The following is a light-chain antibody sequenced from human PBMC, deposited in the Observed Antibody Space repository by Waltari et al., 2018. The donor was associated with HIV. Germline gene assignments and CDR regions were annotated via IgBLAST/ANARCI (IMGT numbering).Light chain of an antibody. J-gene: IGKJ5*01. Sequence: EIVLTQSPATLPLSPGERATLSCRASPSVSSYLAWYQQKPGQAPRLLIYGASSRATGIPARFGGSGSGTDFTLTISSLEPGDFAVYYCQQRSNWPITFGQGTRLEIK. CDR3: QQRSNWPIT. CDR2: GAS. CDR1: PSVSSY. V-gene: IGKV3-11*01.